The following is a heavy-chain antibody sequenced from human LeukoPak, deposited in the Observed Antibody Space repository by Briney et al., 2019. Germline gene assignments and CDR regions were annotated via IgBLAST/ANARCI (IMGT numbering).Heavy chain of an antibody. CDR3: AREGWPKVRYGLTKDGFDV. CDR1: GGSLSGYY. CDR2: IKLNGNT. D-gene: IGHD3-10*01. J-gene: IGHJ3*01. Sequence: SETLSLTCGVYGGSLSGYYWSWIRQTPWKGLEWIGEIKLNGNTNYDPSLKSRITISVDTANNQFSLKLSSVTAADTAMYYCAREGWPKVRYGLTKDGFDVWGQGTMVTVSS. V-gene: IGHV4-34*01.